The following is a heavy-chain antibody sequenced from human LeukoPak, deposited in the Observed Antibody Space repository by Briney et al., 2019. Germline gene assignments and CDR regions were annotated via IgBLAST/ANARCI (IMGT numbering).Heavy chain of an antibody. CDR1: GYALTELS. J-gene: IGHJ4*02. CDR2: FDPEDGET. Sequence: ASVTVSCKVSGYALTELSMHWVRQAPGKGLEWMGGFDPEDGETIYAQKFQGRVTMTEDTSTDTAYMELSSLRSEDTAVYYCATAGSSWPLSFDYWGQGTLVTVSS. V-gene: IGHV1-24*01. D-gene: IGHD6-13*01. CDR3: ATAGSSWPLSFDY.